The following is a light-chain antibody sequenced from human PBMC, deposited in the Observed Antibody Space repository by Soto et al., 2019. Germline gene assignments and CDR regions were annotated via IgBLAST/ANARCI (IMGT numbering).Light chain of an antibody. CDR3: RQYGSSSWT. Sequence: ELVLTQSPGTLSLSPGERATLSCRASQSVSSSYLAWYQQKPGQAPRLLIYGASIRATGIPDRFSGSGSETDFTLTISRLEPEDFAVYYCRQYGSSSWTFGQGTKVEIK. J-gene: IGKJ1*01. CDR2: GAS. CDR1: QSVSSSY. V-gene: IGKV3-20*01.